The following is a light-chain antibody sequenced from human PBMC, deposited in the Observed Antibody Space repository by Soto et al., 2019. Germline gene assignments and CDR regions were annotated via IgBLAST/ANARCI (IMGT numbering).Light chain of an antibody. CDR2: GAS. V-gene: IGKV3-20*01. CDR3: QQYGSSPRT. Sequence: ETVLTQSPGTLSLSPGERATLSCRASQSVGSTHLAWYQQKPGQAPRLLIYGASSRATGIPDRFSGSGSGTDFTLTISRLEPEDFAVYFCQQYGSSPRTFGQGTKV. J-gene: IGKJ1*01. CDR1: QSVGSTH.